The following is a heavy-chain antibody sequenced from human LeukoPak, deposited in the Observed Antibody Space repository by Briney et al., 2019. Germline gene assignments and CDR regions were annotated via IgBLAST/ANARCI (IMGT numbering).Heavy chain of an antibody. Sequence: ASVKVSCKASGYTFTSYGISWVRQAPGQGLEWMGWISAYNGNTNYAQKLQGRVTMTTDTSTSTAYMELRSLRSDDTAVYYCARAHLYYYDSSDRWSDYWGQGTLVTVSS. J-gene: IGHJ4*02. CDR3: ARAHLYYYDSSDRWSDY. D-gene: IGHD3-22*01. CDR1: GYTFTSYG. CDR2: ISAYNGNT. V-gene: IGHV1-18*01.